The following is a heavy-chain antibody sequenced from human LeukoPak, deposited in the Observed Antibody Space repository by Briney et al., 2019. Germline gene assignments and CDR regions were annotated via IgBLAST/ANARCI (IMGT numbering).Heavy chain of an antibody. CDR3: ARAPYQLLAGSGLYYYYGMDV. CDR1: GGSISSGGYS. Sequence: TSETLSLTCAVSGGSISSGGYSWSWIRQPPGEGLEWIGYIYHSGSTYYNPSLKSRVTISVDRSKNQFSLKLSSVTAADTAVYYCARAPYQLLAGSGLYYYYGMDVWGQGTTVTVSS. CDR2: IYHSGST. V-gene: IGHV4-30-2*01. D-gene: IGHD2-2*01. J-gene: IGHJ6*02.